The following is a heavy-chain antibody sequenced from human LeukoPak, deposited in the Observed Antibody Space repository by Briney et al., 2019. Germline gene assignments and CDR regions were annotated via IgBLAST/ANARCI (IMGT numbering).Heavy chain of an antibody. D-gene: IGHD1-20*01. CDR1: GYTFTGYY. V-gene: IGHV1-2*02. J-gene: IGHJ5*02. CDR2: INPNSGGT. Sequence: GASVKVSCKASGYTFTGYYMHWVRQAPGQGLEWMGWINPNSGGTNYAQKFQGRVTMTRDTSISTAYTELSRLRSDDTAVYYCARDRLTGTANWFDPWGQGTLVTVSS. CDR3: ARDRLTGTANWFDP.